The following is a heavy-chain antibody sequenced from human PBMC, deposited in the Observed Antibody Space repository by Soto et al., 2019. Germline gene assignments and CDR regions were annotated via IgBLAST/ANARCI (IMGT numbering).Heavy chain of an antibody. CDR2: IYYSGST. V-gene: IGHV4-59*01. CDR1: GGSISSYY. Sequence: ASETLSLTCTVSGGSISSYYWSWIRQPPGKGLEWIGYIYYSGSTNYNPSLKSRVTISVDTSKNQFSLKLSSVTAADTAVYYCARDRNNDFWSGYPEGNWFDPWGQGTLVTVSS. J-gene: IGHJ5*01. D-gene: IGHD3-3*01. CDR3: ARDRNNDFWSGYPEGNWFDP.